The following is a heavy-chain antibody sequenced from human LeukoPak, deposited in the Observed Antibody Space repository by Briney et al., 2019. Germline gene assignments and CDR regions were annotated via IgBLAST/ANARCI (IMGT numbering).Heavy chain of an antibody. CDR1: GFTFSSYE. V-gene: IGHV3-48*03. CDR3: AREGVTVVTRYLDY. D-gene: IGHD4-23*01. J-gene: IGHJ4*02. Sequence: GGSLRLSCAASGFTFSSYEKKWVRQAPGKGVEWVSYISSSGSTRYYADSVKGRFTISRYNAKNSLYLQMNSLRAEDTAFYYCAREGVTVVTRYLDYWGQGTLVTVSS. CDR2: ISSSGSTR.